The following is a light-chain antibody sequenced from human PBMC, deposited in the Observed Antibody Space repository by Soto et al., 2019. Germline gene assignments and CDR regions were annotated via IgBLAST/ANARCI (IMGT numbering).Light chain of an antibody. CDR2: DNN. CDR1: SANIGNSY. CDR3: GSWHSGLSLWV. V-gene: IGLV1-51*01. Sequence: QSVLTQPPSMSAAPGQNVTISCSGSSANIGNSYLSWYQQLPGTVPRLLIYDNNKRRSGIPDRFSASKSGTSATLGITGLQTGDEADYYCGSWHSGLSLWVFGGGTKLTVL. J-gene: IGLJ3*02.